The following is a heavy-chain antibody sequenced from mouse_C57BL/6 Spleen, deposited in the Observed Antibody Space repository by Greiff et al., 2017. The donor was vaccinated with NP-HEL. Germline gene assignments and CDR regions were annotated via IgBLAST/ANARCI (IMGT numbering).Heavy chain of an antibody. J-gene: IGHJ1*03. CDR3: ARGGYSNLYWYFEV. Sequence: QVQLQQPGAELVRPGSSVKLSCKASGYTFTSYWMDWVKQRPGQGLEWIGNIYPSDSETHYNQKFKDKATLTVDKSSSTAYMQLSSLTSEDSAVYYCARGGYSNLYWYFEVWGTGTTVTVSS. CDR1: GYTFTSYW. CDR2: IYPSDSET. D-gene: IGHD2-5*01. V-gene: IGHV1-61*01.